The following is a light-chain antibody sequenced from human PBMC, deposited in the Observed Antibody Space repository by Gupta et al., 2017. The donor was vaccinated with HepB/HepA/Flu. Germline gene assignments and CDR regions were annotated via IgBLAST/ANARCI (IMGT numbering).Light chain of an antibody. J-gene: IGKJ4*01. CDR3: QQYFSSPLT. CDR2: WAS. Sequence: EIVMIQSPSSLAVSLGERATMNCTSSQSVFASSNKNNYLAWYQQKPGQPPNLLVDWASMRASGVPDRFSGGGSGTHFTLTISGLQAEDVAVYYCQQYFSSPLTFGGGTKVEVK. CDR1: QSVFASSNKNNY. V-gene: IGKV4-1*01.